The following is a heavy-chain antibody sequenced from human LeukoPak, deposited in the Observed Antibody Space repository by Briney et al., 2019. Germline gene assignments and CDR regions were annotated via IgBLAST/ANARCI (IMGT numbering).Heavy chain of an antibody. CDR1: GFTFDDYA. J-gene: IGHJ4*02. CDR2: INWNGGST. Sequence: GGSLRLSCAASGFTFDDYAMNWVRQAPGKGLEWVSGINWNGGSTYYRDSVKGRFTISRDNAKNSLYLQMNSLRAEDTALYYCARVKGSGYRNSIDYWGQGTLVAVSS. CDR3: ARVKGSGYRNSIDY. D-gene: IGHD3-3*01. V-gene: IGHV3-20*04.